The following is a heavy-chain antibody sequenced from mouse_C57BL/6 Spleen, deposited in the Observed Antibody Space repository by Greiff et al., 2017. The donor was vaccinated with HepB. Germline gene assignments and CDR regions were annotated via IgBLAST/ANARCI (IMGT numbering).Heavy chain of an antibody. CDR1: GFTFSSYA. V-gene: IGHV5-9-1*02. CDR3: TRADYGSPFAY. D-gene: IGHD1-1*01. CDR2: ISSGGDYI. Sequence: EVQVVESGEGLVKPGGSLKLSCAASGFTFSSYAMSWVRQTPEKRLEWVAYISSGGDYIYYADTVKGRFTISRDNARNTLYLQMSSLKSEDTAMYYCTRADYGSPFAYWGQGTLVTVSA. J-gene: IGHJ3*01.